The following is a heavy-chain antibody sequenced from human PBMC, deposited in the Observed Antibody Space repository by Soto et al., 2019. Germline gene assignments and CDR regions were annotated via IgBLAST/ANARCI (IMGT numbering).Heavy chain of an antibody. CDR1: GFTFSSYS. J-gene: IGHJ6*02. V-gene: IGHV3-7*01. CDR2: IKQDGSEK. Sequence: EVQLVESGGGLVQPGGSLRLSCAASGFTFSSYSMSWVRQAPGKGLEWVANIKQDGSEKYYVDSVKGRFTISRDNAKNSLSLQMNSLRAEDTAVYYCARGRGVDVWGQGTTVTVSS. CDR3: ARGRGVDV.